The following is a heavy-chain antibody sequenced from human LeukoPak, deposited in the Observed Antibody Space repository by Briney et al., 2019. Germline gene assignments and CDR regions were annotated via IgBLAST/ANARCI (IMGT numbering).Heavy chain of an antibody. Sequence: GGSLRLFCAASGFTFSDYYMSWIRQAPGKGLEWVSYISRSSSYTNYADSVKGRFTISRDNAKNSLYLQMNSLRAEDTAVYYCARGGSGSALVNFWGQGTLVTVSS. CDR2: ISRSSSYT. D-gene: IGHD3-10*01. V-gene: IGHV3-11*06. CDR3: ARGGSGSALVNF. CDR1: GFTFSDYY. J-gene: IGHJ4*02.